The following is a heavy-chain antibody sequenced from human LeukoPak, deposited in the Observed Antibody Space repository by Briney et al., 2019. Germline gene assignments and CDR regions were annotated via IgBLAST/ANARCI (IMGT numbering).Heavy chain of an antibody. D-gene: IGHD3-22*01. CDR1: DGSITHYY. J-gene: IGHJ4*02. CDR2: IYSSGTT. Sequence: PSETLSLTCTVSDGSITHYYRAWMRHPPGKGLEWIGYIYSSGTTNYNPSLKSRVTISVATSKNQVSLNLRSVTAADTAVYYCARYSSGYYSVFDYWGPGTLVTVSS. CDR3: ARYSSGYYSVFDY. V-gene: IGHV4-59*01.